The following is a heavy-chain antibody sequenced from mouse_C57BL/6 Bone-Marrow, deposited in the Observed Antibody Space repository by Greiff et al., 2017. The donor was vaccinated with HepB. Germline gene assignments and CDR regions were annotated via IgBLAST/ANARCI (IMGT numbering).Heavy chain of an antibody. CDR3: ARSSLWFAY. CDR2: IYPSDSET. D-gene: IGHD6-2*01. Sequence: QVQLQQPGAELVRPGSSVKLSCKASGYTFTSYWMDWVKQRPGQGLEWIGNIYPSDSETHYNQKFKDKATLTVDKSSSTAYMQLSSLTSEDSAVYYRARSSLWFAYWGQGTRVTVSA. CDR1: GYTFTSYW. J-gene: IGHJ3*01. V-gene: IGHV1-61*01.